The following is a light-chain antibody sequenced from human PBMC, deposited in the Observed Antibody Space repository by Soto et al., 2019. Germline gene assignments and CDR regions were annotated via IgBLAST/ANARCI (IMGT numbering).Light chain of an antibody. CDR1: QSVSSNY. V-gene: IGKV3-20*01. Sequence: EIVLTQSPGTLSSSPGERATLSCRASQSVSSNYLAWYQQTPGQAPRLLIYGASSRATGIPDRISGSGSGTAFTVTISSLEPEDFAVYYCHQYGSLPLTFGGGTKVEIK. CDR2: GAS. CDR3: HQYGSLPLT. J-gene: IGKJ4*01.